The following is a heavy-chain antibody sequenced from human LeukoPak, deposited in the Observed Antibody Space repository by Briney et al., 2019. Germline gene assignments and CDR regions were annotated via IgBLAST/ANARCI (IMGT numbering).Heavy chain of an antibody. CDR2: IYYSATT. V-gene: IGHV4-59*01. Sequence: SETLSLTCTVSGGSITHYYWSWIRQPPGKGLEWIGYIYYSATTNYNPSLKSRVPISIDASKNQFSLNLTSLTAADTAVYYCARGVPFDPWGQGTRVTVSS. CDR3: ARGVPFDP. CDR1: GGSITHYY. D-gene: IGHD4/OR15-4a*01. J-gene: IGHJ5*02.